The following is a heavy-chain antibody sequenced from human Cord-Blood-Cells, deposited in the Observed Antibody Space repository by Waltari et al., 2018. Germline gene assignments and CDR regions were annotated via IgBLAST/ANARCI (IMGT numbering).Heavy chain of an antibody. J-gene: IGHJ4*02. Sequence: QVQLQESGPGLVKPSETPSLTCTVSGGSISSYYWSWIRQPPGKGLEWIGYIYYSGSTNYNPSLKSRVTISVDTSKNQFSLKLSSVTAADTAVYYCASSRAKYYFDYWGQGTLVTVSS. V-gene: IGHV4-59*01. CDR1: GGSISSYY. CDR3: ASSRAKYYFDY. CDR2: IYYSGST.